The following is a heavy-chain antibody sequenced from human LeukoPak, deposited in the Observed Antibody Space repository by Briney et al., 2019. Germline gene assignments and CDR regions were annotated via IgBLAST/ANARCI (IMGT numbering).Heavy chain of an antibody. D-gene: IGHD5-12*01. J-gene: IGHJ4*02. CDR1: GFTFSSYA. Sequence: PGGSLRLSCAASGFTFSSYAMSWVRQAPGKGLEWVSAISGSGGSTYYADSVKGRFPISRDNSKNTLYLQMNSLRAEDTAVYYCAKGIRGYSGYDYDYWGQGTLVTVSS. V-gene: IGHV3-23*01. CDR2: ISGSGGST. CDR3: AKGIRGYSGYDYDY.